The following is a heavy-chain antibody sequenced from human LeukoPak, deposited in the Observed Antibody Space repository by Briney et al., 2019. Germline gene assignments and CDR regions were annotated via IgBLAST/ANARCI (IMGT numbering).Heavy chain of an antibody. CDR3: ARDPSGSYVLDYYFDY. J-gene: IGHJ4*02. D-gene: IGHD1-26*01. V-gene: IGHV1-3*01. CDR2: INAGNGNT. CDR1: GYTFTNYA. Sequence: ASVKVSCKASGYTFTNYAMHWVRPAPGQRLEWMGWINAGNGNTKYSQKFQGRVTITRDTSASTAYMELSSLRSEDTAVYYCARDPSGSYVLDYYFDYWGQGTLVTVSS.